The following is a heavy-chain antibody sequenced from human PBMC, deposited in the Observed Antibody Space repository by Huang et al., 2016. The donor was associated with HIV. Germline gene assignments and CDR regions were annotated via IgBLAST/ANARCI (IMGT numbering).Heavy chain of an antibody. Sequence: QVQLVESGGGVVQPGRSLRLSCAASGFTFSSYGMHWVRQAPGKGLEWVAGISYDGKTKYYADSVKGRFSISRDNSKTTVYLQLNSLRVEDTAVYYCAKGGSAAAVLDFWGQGTLVTVSS. J-gene: IGHJ4*02. V-gene: IGHV3-30*18. CDR2: ISYDGKTK. D-gene: IGHD6-13*01. CDR1: GFTFSSYG. CDR3: AKGGSAAAVLDF.